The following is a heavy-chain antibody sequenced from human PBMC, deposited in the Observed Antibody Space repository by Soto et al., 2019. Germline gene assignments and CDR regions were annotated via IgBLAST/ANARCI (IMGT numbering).Heavy chain of an antibody. CDR2: IYYSGST. V-gene: IGHV4-31*03. Sequence: PSETLSLTCTVSGGSISSGGYYWSWIRQHPGKGLEWIGYIYYSGSTYYNPSLKSRVTISVDTSKNQFSLKLSSVTAADTAVYYCARSLGSVDTAMPTHFDYWGQGTLVTVSS. J-gene: IGHJ4*02. CDR1: GGSISSGGYY. CDR3: ARSLGSVDTAMPTHFDY. D-gene: IGHD5-18*01.